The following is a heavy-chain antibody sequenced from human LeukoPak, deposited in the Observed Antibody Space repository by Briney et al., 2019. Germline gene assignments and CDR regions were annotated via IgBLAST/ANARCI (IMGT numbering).Heavy chain of an antibody. CDR3: ATQRGYYYDSSGYPYYFDY. Sequence: GESLKISCKGSGYSFTSYWIGWVRQVPGEGLEWMGIIYPGDSDTRYSPSFQGQVTISADKSISTAYLQWSSLKASDTAMYYCATQRGYYYDSSGYPYYFDYWGQGTLVTVSS. V-gene: IGHV5-51*01. CDR1: GYSFTSYW. J-gene: IGHJ4*02. CDR2: IYPGDSDT. D-gene: IGHD3-22*01.